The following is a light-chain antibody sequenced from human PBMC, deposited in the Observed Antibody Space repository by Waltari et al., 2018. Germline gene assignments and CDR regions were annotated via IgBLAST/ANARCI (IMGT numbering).Light chain of an antibody. CDR3: ASWHDSLSGPV. CDR1: SSAIGGNF. J-gene: IGLJ1*01. V-gene: IGLV1-47*01. Sequence: QSLLTQPPSASGTPGQRVTISCSGRSSAIGGNFVYWYQQLPGTAPRLLIYKNNQRPSGVPDQFYASKSGTSASLAISGLRSEDEADYYCASWHDSLSGPVFGTGTRVTVL. CDR2: KNN.